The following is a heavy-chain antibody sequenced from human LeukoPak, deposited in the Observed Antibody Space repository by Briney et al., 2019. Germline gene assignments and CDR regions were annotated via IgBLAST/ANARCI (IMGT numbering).Heavy chain of an antibody. CDR2: LYSGGSI. CDR3: ARGAISSWYED. Sequence: PGGSLRLSCAGSGFTASSSYMSWVRQAPGKGLEWVSVLYSGGSIFYADSVKGRFTISRDISKNMLYLQMNSLRADDTAVYYCARGAISSWYEDWGQGTLVTVSS. CDR1: GFTASSSY. D-gene: IGHD6-13*01. J-gene: IGHJ4*02. V-gene: IGHV3-66*01.